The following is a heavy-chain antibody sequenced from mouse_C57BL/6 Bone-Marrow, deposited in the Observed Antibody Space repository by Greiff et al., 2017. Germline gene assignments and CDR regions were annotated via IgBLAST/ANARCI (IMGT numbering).Heavy chain of an antibody. CDR1: GVDFSRYW. V-gene: IGHV4-1*01. CDR2: INPDSSTI. CDR3: ASYYYGSSYWYFDV. J-gene: IGHJ1*03. D-gene: IGHD1-1*01. Sequence: CEASGVDFSRYWMSWVRRAPGKGLEWIGEINPDSSTINYAPSLKDKFIISRDNAKNTLYLQMSKVRSEDTALYYCASYYYGSSYWYFDVWGTGTTVTVSS.